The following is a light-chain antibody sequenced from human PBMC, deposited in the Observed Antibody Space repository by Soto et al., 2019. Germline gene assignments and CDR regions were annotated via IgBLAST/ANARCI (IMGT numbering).Light chain of an antibody. Sequence: DIQMTQSPSSLSASVGDRVTITCRASQSIRSYLNWYQQKPGNAPNLLIYAASSLQSGVPSRFSGSGSGTDFTLTISNLQPEDFATYYCQQTYSAPQAFGGGTKVEIK. CDR1: QSIRSY. CDR3: QQTYSAPQA. J-gene: IGKJ4*01. CDR2: AAS. V-gene: IGKV1-39*01.